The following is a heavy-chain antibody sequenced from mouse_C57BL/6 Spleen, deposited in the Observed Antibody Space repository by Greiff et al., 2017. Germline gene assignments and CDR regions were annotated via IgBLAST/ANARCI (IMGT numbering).Heavy chain of an antibody. J-gene: IGHJ4*01. V-gene: IGHV1-26*01. Sequence: VQQQQSGPELVKPGASVKISCKASGYTFTDYYMNWVKQSHGKSLEWIGDINPNNGGTSYNQKFKGKATLTVDKSSSTAYMELRSLTSEDSAVYYCARSVYYGDDAAAMGYWGQGTSVTVAS. CDR1: GYTFTDYY. D-gene: IGHD2-2*01. CDR3: ARSVYYGDDAAAMGY. CDR2: INPNNGGT.